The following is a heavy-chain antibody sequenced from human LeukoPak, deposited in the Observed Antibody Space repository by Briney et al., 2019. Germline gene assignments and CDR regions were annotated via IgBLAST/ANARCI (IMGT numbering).Heavy chain of an antibody. CDR3: AKAGGSLH. CDR2: ISWNSGSI. CDR1: GFTFDDYA. J-gene: IGHJ1*01. Sequence: SLRLSCAASGFTFDDYAMHWVRQAPGKGLEWVSGISWNSGSIGYADSVKGRFTISRDNAKNSLYLQMSSLRAEDTAVYYCAKAGGSLHWGQGTLVTVSS. D-gene: IGHD1-26*01. V-gene: IGHV3-9*01.